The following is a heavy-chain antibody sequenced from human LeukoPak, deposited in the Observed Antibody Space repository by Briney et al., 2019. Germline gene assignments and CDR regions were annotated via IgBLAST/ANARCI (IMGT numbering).Heavy chain of an antibody. V-gene: IGHV4-59*01. CDR3: ACNSITMVRGVIT. CDR1: GGSISSYY. J-gene: IGHJ5*02. CDR2: IYYSGST. Sequence: KSSETLSLTCTVSGGSISSYYWSWIRQPPGKGLEWIGYIYYSGSTNYNPSLKSRVTISVDTSKNQFSLKLSSVTAADTAVYYCACNSITMVRGVITWGQGTLVTVSS. D-gene: IGHD3-10*01.